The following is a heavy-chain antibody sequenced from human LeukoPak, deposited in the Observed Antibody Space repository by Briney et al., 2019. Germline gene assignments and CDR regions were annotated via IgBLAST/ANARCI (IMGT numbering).Heavy chain of an antibody. CDR1: GFTFSDSA. J-gene: IGHJ4*01. D-gene: IGHD5-18*01. CDR3: MARGDSYGLFDY. CDR2: IRSKANTYAA. V-gene: IGHV3-73*01. Sequence: PGGSLRLSCAASGFTFSDSAMHWVRQASGTGLEWVARIRSKANTYAASYAASVKGRFTIPRDDSKNTASLQMNSLKTEDTAVYYCMARGDSYGLFDYWGHGTLVTVSS.